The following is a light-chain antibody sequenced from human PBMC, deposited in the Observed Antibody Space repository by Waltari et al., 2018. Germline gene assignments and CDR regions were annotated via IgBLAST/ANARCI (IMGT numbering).Light chain of an antibody. CDR1: SSDVGGYNY. CDR3: SSYTSSGTGVL. J-gene: IGLJ2*01. Sequence: QSALTQPASLSGSPGQSITISCTGTSSDVGGYNYVSWYQQTPGKAPKLMIYDVTKRPSGVSTSFSGSKSGNTASLTISGLQAEDEADYYCSSYTSSGTGVLFGGGTKLSVL. V-gene: IGLV2-14*03. CDR2: DVT.